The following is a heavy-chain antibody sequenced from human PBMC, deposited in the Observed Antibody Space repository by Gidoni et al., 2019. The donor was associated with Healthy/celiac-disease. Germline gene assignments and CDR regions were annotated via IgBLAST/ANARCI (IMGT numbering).Heavy chain of an antibody. Sequence: EVQLVESGGGLVQPGGSLRLSCAASGFTFSSYWMHWVLQAPGKGLVCVSRINSDGSSTSYADSVKGRFTISRDNAKNTLYLQMNSLRAEDTALYYCASAARIAPLYWGQGTLVTVSS. D-gene: IGHD6-13*01. CDR2: INSDGSST. J-gene: IGHJ4*02. CDR3: ASAARIAPLY. CDR1: GFTFSSYW. V-gene: IGHV3-74*01.